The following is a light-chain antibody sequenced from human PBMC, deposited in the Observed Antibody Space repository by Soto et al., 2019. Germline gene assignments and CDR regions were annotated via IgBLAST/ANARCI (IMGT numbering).Light chain of an antibody. CDR3: QQRSNWLFT. Sequence: EIVLTQSPATLSLSPGERATLSCRASQSVSSYLAWYQRKPGQAPRLLIYDASNRATGIPARFSGSGSGTDFTLTISSPEPEDFAVYYCQQRSNWLFTFGPGTKVDIK. J-gene: IGKJ3*01. CDR2: DAS. V-gene: IGKV3-11*01. CDR1: QSVSSY.